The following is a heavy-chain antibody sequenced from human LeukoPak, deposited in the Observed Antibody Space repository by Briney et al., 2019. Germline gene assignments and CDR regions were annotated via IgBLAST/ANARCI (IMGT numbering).Heavy chain of an antibody. D-gene: IGHD6-13*01. CDR3: ARGIAWTGYYYYYYMDV. Sequence: SETLSLTCTVSGGSISSYYWSWIRQPPGKGLEWIGYIYYSGSTNYNPSLKSRVTISVDTSKNQFSLKLSSVTAADTAVYYCARGIAWTGYYYYYYMDVWGKGTTVTVSS. V-gene: IGHV4-59*01. J-gene: IGHJ6*03. CDR2: IYYSGST. CDR1: GGSISSYY.